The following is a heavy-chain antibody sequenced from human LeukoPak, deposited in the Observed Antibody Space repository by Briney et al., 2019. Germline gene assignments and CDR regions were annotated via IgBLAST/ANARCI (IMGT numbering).Heavy chain of an antibody. CDR1: GGSISSYY. CDR3: ARAQYFDFWSGYFGEYYYYMDV. V-gene: IGHV4-4*07. J-gene: IGHJ6*03. D-gene: IGHD3-3*01. CDR2: VYTGVST. Sequence: PSETLSLTCTVSGGSISSYYWSWIRQPAGKGLEWIGRVYTGVSTNDNPSLNSGVTISVDTSKKQFSLKLSSVFAADTAVYYCARAQYFDFWSGYFGEYYYYMDVWGKGTTVTVPS.